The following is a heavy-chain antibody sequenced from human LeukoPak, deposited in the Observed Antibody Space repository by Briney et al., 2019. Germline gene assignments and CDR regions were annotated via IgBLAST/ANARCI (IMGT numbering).Heavy chain of an antibody. CDR3: VSQYFDF. Sequence: PGGSLRLSCAASGFTFSSYAMSGVRQAPGKGLEWVARIKTKTDGGTTDYAAPVKGRFTISRDDSKNTVYLQMNGLKTEDTAVYYCVSQYFDFWGQGTLVTVSS. CDR1: GFTFSSYA. J-gene: IGHJ4*02. V-gene: IGHV3-15*01. CDR2: IKTKTDGGTT.